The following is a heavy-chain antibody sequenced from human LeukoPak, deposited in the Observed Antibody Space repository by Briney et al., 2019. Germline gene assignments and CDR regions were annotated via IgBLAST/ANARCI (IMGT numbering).Heavy chain of an antibody. V-gene: IGHV4-4*09. CDR2: IYTSGST. D-gene: IGHD4-17*01. Sequence: SETLSHTCTVSGGSISSYYWSWIRQPPGKGLEWIGYIYTSGSTNYNPSLKSRVTISIDTSKNQFSLKLSSVTAADTAVYYCTRRSDYGDFYLFDYWGQGTLVTVSS. CDR1: GGSISSYY. J-gene: IGHJ4*02. CDR3: TRRSDYGDFYLFDY.